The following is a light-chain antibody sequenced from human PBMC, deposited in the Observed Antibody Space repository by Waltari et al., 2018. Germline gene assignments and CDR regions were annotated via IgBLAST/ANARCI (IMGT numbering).Light chain of an antibody. J-gene: IGLJ2*01. V-gene: IGLV5-45*01. CDR2: YKSDSDQ. CDR1: SAINVGTYK. Sequence: QAVLTQPASLSASPGASASLTCTFRSAINVGTYKIYWYQQRPGSPPQFLVKYKSDSDQPRGSGLPIRFSASRDTSANAGILLSAGLQPADEADYYCMLLPNNAVVFGGGTKLTVL. CDR3: MLLPNNAVV.